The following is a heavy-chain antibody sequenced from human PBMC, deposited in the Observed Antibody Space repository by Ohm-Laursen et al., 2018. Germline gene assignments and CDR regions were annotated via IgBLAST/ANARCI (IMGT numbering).Heavy chain of an antibody. CDR1: GFTFADYA. Sequence: SLRLSCSASGFTFADYAMHWVRQAPGKGLEWVSGISWNSGSIGYADSVKGRLTISRDNAKNSLYLQMNSLRAEDTALYYCAKDAVYYDSSGYQNAFDIWGQGTMVTVSS. V-gene: IGHV3-9*01. D-gene: IGHD3-22*01. CDR3: AKDAVYYDSSGYQNAFDI. CDR2: ISWNSGSI. J-gene: IGHJ3*02.